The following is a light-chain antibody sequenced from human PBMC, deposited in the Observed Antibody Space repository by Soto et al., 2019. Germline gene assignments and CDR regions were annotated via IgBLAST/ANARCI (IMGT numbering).Light chain of an antibody. CDR3: QQYGSSPLT. Sequence: EIVMTQSPATLSFSPWELATVSCMASQSVSSHLAFYQHKPGQAPMLLFYDASTRATGIPDRFTGSGSGTDFTLTISRLEPEDFAVYYCQQYGSSPLTFGGGTKVDIK. V-gene: IGKV3-20*01. J-gene: IGKJ4*01. CDR1: QSVSSH. CDR2: DAS.